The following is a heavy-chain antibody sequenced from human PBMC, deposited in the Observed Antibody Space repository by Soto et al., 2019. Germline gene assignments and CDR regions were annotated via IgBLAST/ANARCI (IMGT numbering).Heavy chain of an antibody. D-gene: IGHD6-19*01. V-gene: IGHV2-5*02. CDR3: AHIVVAGLGYYFDY. CDR1: GFSLSSTRMA. Sequence: QITLKESGPTLVKPTQTLTLTCTFSGFSLSSTRMAVGWIRQPPGKAPEWLALIYWDDDKRYSPFLKSRLTITKDNSKNQVVLTMSNMDPVDTARYYCAHIVVAGLGYYFDYWGQGTLVTVSS. CDR2: IYWDDDK. J-gene: IGHJ4*02.